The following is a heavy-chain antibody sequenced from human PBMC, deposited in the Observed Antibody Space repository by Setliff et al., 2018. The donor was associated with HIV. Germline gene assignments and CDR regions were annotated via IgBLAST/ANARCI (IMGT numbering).Heavy chain of an antibody. V-gene: IGHV4-39*01. J-gene: IGHJ4*02. CDR1: GASITNDSFY. Sequence: PSETLSLTCTVSGASITNDSFYWGWIRQSPGKGPEWIAHIHHSGPTYYNPSLKSRVTMSVDTSKSQFSLRLSSVTATDAALYYCASHQDYGDNYYFDYWGQGALVTVS. CDR2: IHHSGPT. CDR3: ASHQDYGDNYYFDY. D-gene: IGHD4-17*01.